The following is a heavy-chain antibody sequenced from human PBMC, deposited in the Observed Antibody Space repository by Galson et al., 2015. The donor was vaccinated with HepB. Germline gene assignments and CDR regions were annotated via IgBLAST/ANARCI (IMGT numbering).Heavy chain of an antibody. D-gene: IGHD6-19*01. CDR1: GFTFDDYA. J-gene: IGHJ3*02. CDR2: ISWNSGSI. CDR3: AKEGSRGWYRVHSDAFDI. Sequence: SLRLSCAASGFTFDDYAMHWVRQAPGKGLEWVSGISWNSGSIGYADSVKGRFTISRDNAKNSLYLQMNSLRAEDTALYYCAKEGSRGWYRVHSDAFDIWGQGTMVTVSS. V-gene: IGHV3-9*01.